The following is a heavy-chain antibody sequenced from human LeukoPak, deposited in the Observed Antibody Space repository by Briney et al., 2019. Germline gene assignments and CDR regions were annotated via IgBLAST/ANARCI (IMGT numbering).Heavy chain of an antibody. V-gene: IGHV4-59*01. CDR2: IYYSGST. J-gene: IGHJ4*02. CDR3: ARGPSDGYGGNSDY. CDR1: GGSISGYY. D-gene: IGHD4-23*01. Sequence: SETLSLTCTVSGGSISGYYLSWLRQPPGRGLEWIGYIYYSGSTNYNPSLKSRVTISVDTSKNRFSLKLSSVTAADTAVYYCARGPSDGYGGNSDYWGQGTLVTVSS.